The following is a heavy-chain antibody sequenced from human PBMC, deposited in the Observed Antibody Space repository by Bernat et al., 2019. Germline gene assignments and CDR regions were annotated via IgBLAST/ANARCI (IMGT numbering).Heavy chain of an antibody. CDR1: VESFSGHY. D-gene: IGHD6-13*01. CDR3: ARGAAAGPRFDY. Sequence: QVQLQQWGAGLLKPSETLSLTCAVYVESFSGHYWSWIRQPPGKGLEWIGEINHGGSTNYNPSLKSRVTMSVGTAQDPFSLKLSSVTAADTAVYYCARGAAAGPRFDYWGQGTHVTVSS. V-gene: IGHV4-34*01. J-gene: IGHJ4*02. CDR2: INHGGST.